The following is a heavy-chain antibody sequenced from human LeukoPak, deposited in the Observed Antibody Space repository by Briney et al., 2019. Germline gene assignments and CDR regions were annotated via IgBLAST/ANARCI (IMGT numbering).Heavy chain of an antibody. D-gene: IGHD3-10*01. CDR3: ARAQVRGVTCSGY. CDR2: IYYSGNT. Sequence: SETLSLTCTVSGGSISNYYWSWIRQPPGKGLEWIGDIYYSGNTNYNPSLKSRVTISVDTSKNQFSLKLTSVTAADTAVYYCARAQVRGVTCSGYWGQGTLVTVSS. V-gene: IGHV4-59*01. CDR1: GGSISNYY. J-gene: IGHJ4*02.